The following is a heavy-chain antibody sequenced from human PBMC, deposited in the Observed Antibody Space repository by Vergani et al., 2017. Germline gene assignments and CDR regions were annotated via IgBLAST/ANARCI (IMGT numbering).Heavy chain of an antibody. CDR2: ISYVGSNK. CDR3: AKDRGSYSSGWYYDAFDI. Sequence: QVQLVESGGGVVQPGRSLRLSCAASGFTFSSYGMHWVRQAPGKGLEWVAVISYVGSNKHYADSVKGRFTISRDNSKNTLYLQMNSLRAEDTAVYYCAKDRGSYSSGWYYDAFDIWGQGTMVTVSS. D-gene: IGHD6-19*01. CDR1: GFTFSSYG. V-gene: IGHV3-30*18. J-gene: IGHJ3*02.